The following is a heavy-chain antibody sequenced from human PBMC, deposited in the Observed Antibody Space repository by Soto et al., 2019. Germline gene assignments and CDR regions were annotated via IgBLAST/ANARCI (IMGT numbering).Heavy chain of an antibody. CDR3: ARDPPPDSGYDSNFDY. Sequence: GASVKVSCKASGGTFSSYTISWVRQAPGQGLEWMGRIIPILGIANYAQKFQGRVTITAGKSTSTAYMELSSLRSEDTAVYYCARDPPPDSGYDSNFDYWGQGTLVTVSS. J-gene: IGHJ4*02. CDR1: GGTFSSYT. V-gene: IGHV1-69*04. D-gene: IGHD5-12*01. CDR2: IIPILGIA.